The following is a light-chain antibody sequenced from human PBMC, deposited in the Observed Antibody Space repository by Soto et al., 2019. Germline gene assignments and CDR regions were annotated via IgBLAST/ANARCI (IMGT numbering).Light chain of an antibody. CDR3: KQSYSTPYT. Sequence: DIQMTQSPSSLSASVGDRVTITCRASQSISSYLNWYQQKPGKAPKLLIYAASSLQSGVPSRFSGSGSGTDFTLNISSLQPEDFAIYYCKQSYSTPYTFGQGTKLEIK. J-gene: IGKJ2*01. V-gene: IGKV1-39*01. CDR1: QSISSY. CDR2: AAS.